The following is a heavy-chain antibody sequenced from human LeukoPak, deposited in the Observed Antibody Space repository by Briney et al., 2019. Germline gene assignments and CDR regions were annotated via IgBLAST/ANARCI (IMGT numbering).Heavy chain of an antibody. CDR2: ISSSSSYI. D-gene: IGHD2-2*01. V-gene: IGHV3-21*01. Sequence: GGSLRLSCAASGFTFSSYSMNWVRQAPGKGLEWVSSISSSSSYIYYADSVKGRFTISRDNAKNSLYLQMNSLRAEDTAVYYCARAGEDIVVVPAAPNWFDPWGQGTLVTVSS. J-gene: IGHJ5*02. CDR1: GFTFSSYS. CDR3: ARAGEDIVVVPAAPNWFDP.